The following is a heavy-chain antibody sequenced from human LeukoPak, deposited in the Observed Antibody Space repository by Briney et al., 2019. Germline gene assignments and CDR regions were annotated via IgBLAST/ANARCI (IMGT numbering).Heavy chain of an antibody. J-gene: IGHJ5*02. CDR3: ARVSLVTMVRGPWFDP. Sequence: SETLSLTCTVSGGSISSYYWSWIRQPPGKGLEWIGYIYYSGSTNYNPSLMSRVTISVDTSKNQFFLKLSSVAAADTAVYYCARVSLVTMVRGPWFDPWGQGTLVTVSS. D-gene: IGHD3-10*01. V-gene: IGHV4-59*01. CDR2: IYYSGST. CDR1: GGSISSYY.